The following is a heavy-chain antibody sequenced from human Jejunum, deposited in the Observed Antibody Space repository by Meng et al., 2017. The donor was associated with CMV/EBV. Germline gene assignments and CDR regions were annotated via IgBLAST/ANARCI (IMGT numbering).Heavy chain of an antibody. CDR2: MNPNKGNT. V-gene: IGHV1-8*01. J-gene: IGHJ6*02. CDR1: GFTFTSSD. CDR3: LLTPRRVGHGMDV. D-gene: IGHD2-15*01. Sequence: SGFTFTSSDINWVRQATGQGREWMGWMNPNKGNTGYGQKFQGRVTLTRNTAISTAYMELSSLRSEDTAVYYCLLTPRRVGHGMDVWGQGTTVTVSS.